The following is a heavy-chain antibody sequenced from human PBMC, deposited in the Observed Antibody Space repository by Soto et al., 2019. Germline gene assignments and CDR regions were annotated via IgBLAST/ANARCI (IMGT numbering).Heavy chain of an antibody. CDR1: GGSISSGGYS. CDR3: ASYGDSGRYYFDY. CDR2: IYHSGST. V-gene: IGHV4-30-2*01. J-gene: IGHJ4*02. Sequence: PSETLSLTCAVSGGSISSGGYSWSWIRQPPGKGLEWIGYIYHSGSTYYNPSLKSRVTISVDRSKNQFSLKLSSVTAADTAVYYCASYGDSGRYYFDYWGQGTLVTVSS. D-gene: IGHD4-17*01.